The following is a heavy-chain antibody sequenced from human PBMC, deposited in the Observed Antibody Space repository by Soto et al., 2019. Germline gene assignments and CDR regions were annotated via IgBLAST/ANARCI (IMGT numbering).Heavy chain of an antibody. D-gene: IGHD1-1*01. Sequence: QITLKESGPTLVKPTQTLTLTCTFSGFSLTSRPVGVGWIRQPPGKALEWLVVIYWDDDKRYSPSLRSRLTITKDTSQNEVVLTMTDMDPLDTATYYCAHRLGGSSWNDGYFEFWGQGILVTVSS. V-gene: IGHV2-5*02. CDR1: GFSLTSRPVG. CDR2: IYWDDDK. CDR3: AHRLGGSSWNDGYFEF. J-gene: IGHJ4*02.